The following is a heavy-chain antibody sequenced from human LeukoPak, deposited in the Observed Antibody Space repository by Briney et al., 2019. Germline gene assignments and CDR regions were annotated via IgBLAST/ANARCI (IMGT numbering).Heavy chain of an antibody. Sequence: ASVKVSCKPSGYTFTNYYMHWVRQAPRQALECMGIINPSGGSTSYAQKFQGRVTMTRDMSTSTVYMELSSLRSEDTAVYYCARAEWLVQVGYDYWGQGTLVTVSS. J-gene: IGHJ4*02. V-gene: IGHV1-46*01. CDR1: GYTFTNYY. CDR3: ARAEWLVQVGYDY. CDR2: INPSGGST. D-gene: IGHD6-19*01.